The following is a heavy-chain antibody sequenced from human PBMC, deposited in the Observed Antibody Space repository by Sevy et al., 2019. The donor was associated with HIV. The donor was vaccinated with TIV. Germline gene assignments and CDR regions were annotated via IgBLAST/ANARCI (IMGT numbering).Heavy chain of an antibody. Sequence: SETLSLTCTVSGGSVTSGNYYWTWIRQPPGKGLEWFGYISYSGNTKYNPSLKRRVIISVDTSKTQFSLTLSSVTAADTAVYYCARVREAIYYFGMDVWGQGTTVTVSS. V-gene: IGHV4-61*01. CDR3: ARVREAIYYFGMDV. CDR2: ISYSGNT. CDR1: GGSVTSGNYY. J-gene: IGHJ6*02.